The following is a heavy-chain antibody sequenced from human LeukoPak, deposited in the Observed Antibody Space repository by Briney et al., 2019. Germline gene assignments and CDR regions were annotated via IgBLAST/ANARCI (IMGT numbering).Heavy chain of an antibody. CDR3: ASNFYYDSSGYYYV. CDR1: GFTFSSYS. D-gene: IGHD3-22*01. J-gene: IGHJ4*02. Sequence: GGSLRLSCAASGFTFSSYSMNWVRQAPGKGLEWASSISSSSYIYYADSVKGRFTISRDNAKNSLYLQMNSLRAEDTAVYYCASNFYYDSSGYYYVWGQGTLVTVSS. V-gene: IGHV3-21*01. CDR2: ISSSSYI.